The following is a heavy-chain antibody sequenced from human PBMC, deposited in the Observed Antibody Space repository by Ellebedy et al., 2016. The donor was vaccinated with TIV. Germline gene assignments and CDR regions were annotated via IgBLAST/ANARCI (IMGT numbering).Heavy chain of an antibody. V-gene: IGHV3-33*01. CDR2: IWYDGSNK. Sequence: GESLKISCAASGFTLSSYGMHWVRQAPGKGLEWVAVIWYDGSNKYYADSVKGRFTISRDNSKNTLYLQMNSLRAEDTAVYYCAREPMVRGVIRRGYAMDVWGQGTTVTVSS. J-gene: IGHJ6*02. CDR3: AREPMVRGVIRRGYAMDV. D-gene: IGHD3-10*01. CDR1: GFTLSSYG.